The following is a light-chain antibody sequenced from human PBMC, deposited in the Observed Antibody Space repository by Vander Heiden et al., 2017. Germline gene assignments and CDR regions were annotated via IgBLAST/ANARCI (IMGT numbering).Light chain of an antibody. V-gene: IGLV2-14*01. Sequence: QSALTQPASVSGSPGQSIAISCTGTSSDIGAHNYVSWYQQHPGKAPKLMIYEVTNRPSGVSNRFSGSKSGNTASLTISGLQAEDEADYYCSSYTRRSTGVFGTGTKVTVL. CDR3: SSYTRRSTGV. J-gene: IGLJ1*01. CDR2: EVT. CDR1: SSDIGAHNY.